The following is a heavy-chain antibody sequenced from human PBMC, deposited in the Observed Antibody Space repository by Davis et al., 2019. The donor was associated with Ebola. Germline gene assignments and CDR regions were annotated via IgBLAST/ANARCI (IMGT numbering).Heavy chain of an antibody. V-gene: IGHV3-23*01. J-gene: IGHJ4*02. Sequence: PGGSLRLSCAASGFTFTNYAMGWVRQAPGKGLEWVSSVSGSGGSTYYADSVKGRFTLSRDNSENTLYLEMNSLRAEDTAVYFCATQAWTQFDYWGQGTLVTVSS. CDR2: VSGSGGST. CDR3: ATQAWTQFDY. D-gene: IGHD3/OR15-3a*01. CDR1: GFTFTNYA.